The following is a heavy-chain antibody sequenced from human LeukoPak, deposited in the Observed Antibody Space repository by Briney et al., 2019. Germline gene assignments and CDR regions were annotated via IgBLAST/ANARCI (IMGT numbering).Heavy chain of an antibody. CDR1: GFTFSSYS. Sequence: GGSLRLSCAASGFTFSSYSMNWVRQAPGKGLEWVSYISSSSSTIYYADSVKGRFTISRDNAKNSLYLQMNSLRAEDTAVYYCARDESPEVCWPLGYCSSTSCLYDYWGQGTLVTVSS. D-gene: IGHD2-2*01. J-gene: IGHJ4*02. CDR2: ISSSSSTI. V-gene: IGHV3-48*01. CDR3: ARDESPEVCWPLGYCSSTSCLYDY.